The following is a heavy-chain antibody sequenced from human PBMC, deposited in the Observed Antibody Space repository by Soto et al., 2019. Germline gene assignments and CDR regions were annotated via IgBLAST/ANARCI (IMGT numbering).Heavy chain of an antibody. CDR3: AKDRTVAARNFDY. J-gene: IGHJ4*02. CDR1: VFAFSNYA. CDR2: ISTSIDAT. D-gene: IGHD6-6*01. V-gene: IGHV3-23*01. Sequence: WWSLRLSCAASVFAFSNYAMHWFRQAPGKGLEWVSSISTSIDATYYADSVKGRFTISRDDSKNTLYLQMNSLRAEDSAVYYCAKDRTVAARNFDYWGQGTQVTVSS.